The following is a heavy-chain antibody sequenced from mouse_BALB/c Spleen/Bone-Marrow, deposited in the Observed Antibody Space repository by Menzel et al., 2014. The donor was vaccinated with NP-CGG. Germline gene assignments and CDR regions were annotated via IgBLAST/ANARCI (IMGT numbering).Heavy chain of an antibody. CDR3: AKYGTPAY. Sequence: VKLMESGPGLVAPSQSLSITCIVSGFSLTSYGVSWVRQPPGKGLEWLGVIWGDGSTNYHSALISRLSISKDNSKSQVFLKLNSLQTDDTATYYCAKYGTPAYWGQGTLVTVSA. D-gene: IGHD1-1*01. CDR2: IWGDGST. V-gene: IGHV2-3*01. J-gene: IGHJ3*01. CDR1: GFSLTSYG.